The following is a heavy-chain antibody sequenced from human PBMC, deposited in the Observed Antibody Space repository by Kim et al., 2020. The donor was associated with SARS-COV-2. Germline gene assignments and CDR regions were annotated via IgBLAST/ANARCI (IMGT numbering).Heavy chain of an antibody. CDR3: TTDPSWIQLWYGADP. Sequence: GGSLRLSCAASGFTFSNAWMSWVRQAPGKGLEWVGRIKSKTDGGTTDYAAPVKGRFTISRDDSKNTLYLQMNSLKTEDTAVYYCTTDPSWIQLWYGADPWGQGTLVTVSS. J-gene: IGHJ5*02. D-gene: IGHD5-18*01. CDR2: IKSKTDGGTT. CDR1: GFTFSNAW. V-gene: IGHV3-15*01.